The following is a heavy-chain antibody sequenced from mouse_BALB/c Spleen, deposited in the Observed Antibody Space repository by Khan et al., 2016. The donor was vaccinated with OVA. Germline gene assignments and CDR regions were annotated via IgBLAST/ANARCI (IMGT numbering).Heavy chain of an antibody. CDR2: INPNNGYT. J-gene: IGHJ3*01. Sequence: IQLVQSGADLVKPGASVKISCKASGYSFTVYYMSWVKQSHGKSLEWIGRINPNNGYTNYNQKFKGKSTLTGDNSSSTAYMELRSLTSEDSAVLSCVRGNDFFASWGQGTLVTVSA. D-gene: IGHD2-12*01. V-gene: IGHV1-26*01. CDR3: VRGNDFFAS. CDR1: GYSFTVYY.